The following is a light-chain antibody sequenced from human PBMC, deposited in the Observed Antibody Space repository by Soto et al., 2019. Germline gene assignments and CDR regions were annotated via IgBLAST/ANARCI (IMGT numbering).Light chain of an antibody. CDR1: QGVXGW. V-gene: IGKV1-5*01. J-gene: IGKJ4*01. CDR3: QQYNIDLGP. Sequence: LYQSASTLSASEGDRVTIACRASQGVXGWFAWYQQKPGKAPKILXGDASSLQSGGPSRFSGSGSATEFTLTISSLQPYDFANYYLQQYNIDLGPFGGVTKVAIK. CDR2: DAS.